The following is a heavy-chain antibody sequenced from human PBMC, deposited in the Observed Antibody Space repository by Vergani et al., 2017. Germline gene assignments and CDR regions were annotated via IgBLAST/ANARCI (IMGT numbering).Heavy chain of an antibody. CDR3: AKANPRNSGYDYRYYYRAMDG. D-gene: IGHD5-12*01. CDR2: ISGSGGST. J-gene: IGHJ6*02. CDR1: GFTFNHYA. Sequence: EVQLLESGGDLVQPGGSLRLSCAASGFTFNHYAMNWVRQAPGKGLEWVSGISGSGGSTYYAGSVKGRFTISRDSSKNTLYLQMNSLSAGDTAVYYCAKANPRNSGYDYRYYYRAMDGWGQGTTVTVSS. V-gene: IGHV3-23*01.